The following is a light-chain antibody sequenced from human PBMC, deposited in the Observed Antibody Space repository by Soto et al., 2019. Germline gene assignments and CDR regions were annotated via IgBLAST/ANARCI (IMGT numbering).Light chain of an antibody. CDR1: QGISSY. V-gene: IGKV1-8*01. CDR2: DAS. Sequence: AIRMTQSPSSFSASTGDRVTITCRASQGISSYLAWYQQKPGKAPQILIYDASKLEPGVPSRLSGGGSGTEFTLTISSLQPDDFATYYCQQYSTYPLTFGGGTKVHIK. J-gene: IGKJ4*01. CDR3: QQYSTYPLT.